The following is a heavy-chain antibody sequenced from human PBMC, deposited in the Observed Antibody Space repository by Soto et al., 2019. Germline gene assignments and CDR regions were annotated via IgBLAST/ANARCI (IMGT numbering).Heavy chain of an antibody. J-gene: IGHJ6*02. CDR1: GFTFSDYY. CDR2: ISSSGSTI. D-gene: IGHD5-18*01. CDR3: ARETGSIQLWFPYYYYGMDV. Sequence: PVGSLRLSCAASGFTFSDYYMSWIRQAPGKGLEWVSYISSSGSTIYYADSVKGRFTISRDNAKNSLYLQMNSLRAEDTAVYYCARETGSIQLWFPYYYYGMDVWGQGTTVTVSS. V-gene: IGHV3-11*01.